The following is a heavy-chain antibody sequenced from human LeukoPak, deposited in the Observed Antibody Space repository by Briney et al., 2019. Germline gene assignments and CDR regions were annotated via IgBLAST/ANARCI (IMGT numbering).Heavy chain of an antibody. CDR1: GGTFSSYA. V-gene: IGHV1-69*04. J-gene: IGHJ3*02. CDR3: ASAPRSTVTTYAFDI. D-gene: IGHD4-17*01. CDR2: IIPILGIA. Sequence: SVKVSCKASGGTFSSYAISWVRQAPGQGLEWMGRIIPILGIANYAQKFQGRVTITADKSTSTAYMELSSLRSEDTAVYYCASAPRSTVTTYAFDIWGQGTMVTVPS.